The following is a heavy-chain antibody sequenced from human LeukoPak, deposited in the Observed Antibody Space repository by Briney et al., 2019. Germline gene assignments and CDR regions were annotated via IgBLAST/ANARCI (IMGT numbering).Heavy chain of an antibody. CDR2: SSGST. CDR1: GGSISSYY. V-gene: IGHV4-4*07. Sequence: SETLSLTCTVSGGSISSYYWSWIRQPAGKGLEWIGRSSGSTNYNPSLKSRVTISVDTSKNQFSLKLSSVTAADTAVYFCARGPYSYDSSGAFDIWGQGTMVTVSS. D-gene: IGHD3-22*01. CDR3: ARGPYSYDSSGAFDI. J-gene: IGHJ3*02.